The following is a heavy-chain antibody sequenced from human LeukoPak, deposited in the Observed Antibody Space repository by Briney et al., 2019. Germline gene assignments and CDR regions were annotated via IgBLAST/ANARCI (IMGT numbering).Heavy chain of an antibody. Sequence: SETLSLTCTVSGGSISSYYWGWIRQPPGKGLEWIGSIYYSGSTYYNPSLKSRVTISVDTSKNQFSLKLSSVTAADTAVYYCARADYGGNSGFLGLFDSWGQGTLVTVSS. D-gene: IGHD4-23*01. CDR2: IYYSGST. J-gene: IGHJ4*02. CDR3: ARADYGGNSGFLGLFDS. V-gene: IGHV4-39*01. CDR1: GGSISSYY.